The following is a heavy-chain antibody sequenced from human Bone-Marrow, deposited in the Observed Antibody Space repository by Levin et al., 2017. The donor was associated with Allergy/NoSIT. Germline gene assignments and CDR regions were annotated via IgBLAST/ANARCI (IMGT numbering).Heavy chain of an antibody. V-gene: IGHV1-46*01. CDR2: INPSSGNT. D-gene: IGHD2/OR15-2a*01. CDR1: GDTFTTYY. Sequence: ASVKVSCKASGDTFTTYYIHWVRQAPGQGLEWMGIINPSSGNTSHAQKFQGRVSITRDTSTSTVYLELSSLTSEDTAVYYCARTLPRGYNGMAVWGQGTTVTASS. J-gene: IGHJ6*02. CDR3: ARTLPRGYNGMAV.